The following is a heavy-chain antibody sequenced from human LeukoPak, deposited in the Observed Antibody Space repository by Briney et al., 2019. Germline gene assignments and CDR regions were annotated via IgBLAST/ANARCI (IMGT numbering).Heavy chain of an antibody. J-gene: IGHJ4*02. CDR3: ARGKNHYYDSSGYKPY. CDR1: GGSFSGYY. Sequence: SSETLSLTCAVYGGSFSGYYWSWIRQPPGKGLEWIGEINHSGSTNYNPSLKSRVTISVDTSKNQFSLKLSSVTAADTAVYYCARGKNHYYDSSGYKPYWGQGTLVTVSS. CDR2: INHSGST. V-gene: IGHV4-34*01. D-gene: IGHD3-22*01.